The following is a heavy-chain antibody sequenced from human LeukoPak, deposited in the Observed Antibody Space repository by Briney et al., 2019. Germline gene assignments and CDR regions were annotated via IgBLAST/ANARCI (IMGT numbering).Heavy chain of an antibody. CDR1: GGTFSSYA. V-gene: IGHV1-69*13. J-gene: IGHJ6*03. Sequence: SVKVSRKASGGTFSSYAISWVRQAPGQGLEWMGGIIPIFGTANYAQKFQGRVTITADESTSTAYMELSSLRSEDTAVYYCAVVPAADYYYYYYMDVWGKGTTVTVAS. D-gene: IGHD2-2*01. CDR3: AVVPAADYYYYYYMDV. CDR2: IIPIFGTA.